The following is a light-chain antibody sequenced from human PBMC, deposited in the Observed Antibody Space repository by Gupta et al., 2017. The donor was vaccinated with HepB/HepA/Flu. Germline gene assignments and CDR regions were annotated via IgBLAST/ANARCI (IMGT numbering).Light chain of an antibody. CDR1: SLRSYY. CDR2: GKN. V-gene: IGLV3-19*01. CDR3: NSRDSSGNHLV. J-gene: IGLJ2*01. Sequence: SSELTQDPAVSVALGQTVRITCQGDSLRSYYASWYQQKPGQAPVRVIYGKNNRPSGIPDRFSGSSSGNKASLTITGAQAEDEADDYCNSRDSSGNHLVFGGGTKLTVL.